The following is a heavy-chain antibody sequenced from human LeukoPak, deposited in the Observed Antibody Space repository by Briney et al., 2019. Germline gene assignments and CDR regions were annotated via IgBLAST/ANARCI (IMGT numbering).Heavy chain of an antibody. CDR2: ISSSSSYI. J-gene: IGHJ4*02. Sequence: GGSLRLSCAASGFTFSSYAMSWVRQAPGKGLEWVSSISSSSSYIYYADSVKGRFTISRDNAKNSLYLQMNSLRAEDTAVYYCARASHCSGGSCPFDYWGQGTLVTVSS. CDR1: GFTFSSYA. CDR3: ARASHCSGGSCPFDY. V-gene: IGHV3-21*01. D-gene: IGHD2-15*01.